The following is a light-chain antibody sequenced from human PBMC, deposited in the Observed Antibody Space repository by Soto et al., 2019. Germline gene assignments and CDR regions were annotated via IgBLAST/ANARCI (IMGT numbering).Light chain of an antibody. CDR3: QTWDSGIQV. V-gene: IGLV4-69*01. CDR1: RGHSSYA. Sequence: QLVLTQSSSASASLGPSVKLTCTLSRGHSSYAIAWHQQQPEKGPRYLMKLNSDGSHSRGDGIPDRFSGSSSGAERYLTISSLQSDDEADYYCQTWDSGIQVFGGGTKLTVL. J-gene: IGLJ3*02. CDR2: LNSDGSH.